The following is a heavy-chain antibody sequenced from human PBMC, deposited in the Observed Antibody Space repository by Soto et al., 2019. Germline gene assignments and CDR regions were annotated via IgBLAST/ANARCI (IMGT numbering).Heavy chain of an antibody. D-gene: IGHD1-26*01. J-gene: IGHJ3*02. CDR1: GGTISSSTYY. CDR3: ARPQFSGTYHDTFNI. Sequence: PSETLSLTCPVSGGTISSSTYYWGWIRQPPGKGLEWIGSVYYSENTYYNPSLKSRVTISVDTSKNLFSLKLTSVTAADTAMYYCARPQFSGTYHDTFNIWGQGTMVTVSS. V-gene: IGHV4-39*02. CDR2: VYYSENT.